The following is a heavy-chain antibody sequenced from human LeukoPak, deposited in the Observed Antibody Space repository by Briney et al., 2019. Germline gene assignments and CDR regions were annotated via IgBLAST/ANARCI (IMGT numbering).Heavy chain of an antibody. CDR1: GFG. V-gene: IGHV3-33*01. CDR2: IWYDGSNK. Sequence: GGSLRLSCAASGFGMHWIRHAPGKGLEWVAIIWYDGSNKYYSDSVKGRFTISRDNSKNTLYLQMNSLRAEDTAVYYCARDLMGEDNYWGQGTLVTVSS. CDR3: ARDLMGEDNY. J-gene: IGHJ4*02. D-gene: IGHD1-26*01.